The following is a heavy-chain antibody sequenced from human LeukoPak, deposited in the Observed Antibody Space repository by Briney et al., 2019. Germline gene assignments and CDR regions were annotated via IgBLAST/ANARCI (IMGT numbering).Heavy chain of an antibody. V-gene: IGHV4-59*08. D-gene: IGHD2-15*01. J-gene: IGHJ4*02. CDR3: ARHGGMGVVASFDY. Sequence: PSETLSLTCTVSGGSLSSYYWSWVGQPPGKGVEGIGYIYYSARTNYTPSLNSPLTISVDPSTNQFSLKLSSVPAADTAVYYCARHGGMGVVASFDYWGQGTLVTVSS. CDR1: GGSLSSYY. CDR2: IYYSART.